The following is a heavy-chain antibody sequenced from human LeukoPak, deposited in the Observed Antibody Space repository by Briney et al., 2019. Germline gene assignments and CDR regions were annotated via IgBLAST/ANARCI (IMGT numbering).Heavy chain of an antibody. CDR1: GGSISSYY. CDR3: ARALDYGDYGKDDAFDI. CDR2: IYYSGST. V-gene: IGHV4-59*01. Sequence: SETLSLTCTVSGGSISSYYWSWIRQPPGKGLEWIGYIYYSGSTNYNPSLKSRVTISVDTSKNQFSLKLSSVTAADTAVYYCARALDYGDYGKDDAFDIWGRGTMVTVSS. D-gene: IGHD4-17*01. J-gene: IGHJ3*02.